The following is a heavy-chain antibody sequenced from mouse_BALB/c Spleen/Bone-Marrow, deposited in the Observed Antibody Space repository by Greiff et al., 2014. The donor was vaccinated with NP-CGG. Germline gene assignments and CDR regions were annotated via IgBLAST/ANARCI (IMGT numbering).Heavy chain of an antibody. CDR1: GFNIKDSY. V-gene: IGHV14-3*02. J-gene: IGHJ3*01. CDR3: AIYYYDSSPFAY. Sequence: EVQLQQSGAELVKPGASVKLSCTASGFNIKDSYMHWVKQRPEQGLEWIGRIDPANGNTKYDLKFQGKATITADTSSNTAYLQLSSLTSEDTAVYYCAIYYYDSSPFAYWGQGTLVTVSA. CDR2: IDPANGNT. D-gene: IGHD1-1*01.